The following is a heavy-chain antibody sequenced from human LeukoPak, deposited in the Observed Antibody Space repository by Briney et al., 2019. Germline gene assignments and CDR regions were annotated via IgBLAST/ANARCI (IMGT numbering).Heavy chain of an antibody. V-gene: IGHV3-30-3*01. D-gene: IGHD3-3*01. CDR3: ARDYHDFWSGYTDY. Sequence: GGSLRLSCAASGFTFSSYAMHWVRQAPGKGLEWVAVISYDGSNKYYADSVKGRFTISRDNSKNTLYLQMNSLRAEDTAVYYCARDYHDFWSGYTDYWGQGTLVTVSS. CDR2: ISYDGSNK. CDR1: GFTFSSYA. J-gene: IGHJ4*02.